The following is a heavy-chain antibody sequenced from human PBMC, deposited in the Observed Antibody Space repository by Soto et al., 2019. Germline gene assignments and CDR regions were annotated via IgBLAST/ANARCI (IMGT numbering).Heavy chain of an antibody. CDR2: IRSKAYGGTT. CDR1: GFTFGDYA. CDR3: TRVRCSGGSCYRKHHPQNYYYYYYMDV. J-gene: IGHJ6*03. V-gene: IGHV3-49*03. Sequence: GGSLRLSCTASGFTFGDYAMSWFRQAPGKGLEWVGFIRSKAYGGTTEYAASVKGRFTISRDDSKSIAYLQMNSLKTEDTAVYYCTRVRCSGGSCYRKHHPQNYYYYYYMDVWGKGTTVTVSS. D-gene: IGHD2-15*01.